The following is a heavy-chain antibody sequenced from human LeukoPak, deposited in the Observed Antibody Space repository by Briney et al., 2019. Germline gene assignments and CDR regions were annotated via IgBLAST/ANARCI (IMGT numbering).Heavy chain of an antibody. CDR2: INPNSGGT. CDR1: GYTFTDYY. V-gene: IGHV1-2*02. J-gene: IGHJ4*02. Sequence: GASVKVSCKASGYTFTDYYMHWVRQAPGQGLEWMGWINPNSGGTNYAQKFQGRVTMTRDTSISTAYMELSRLRFDDTAVYYCARISWELLDYFDYWGQGTLDTVSS. CDR3: ARISWELLDYFDY. D-gene: IGHD1-26*01.